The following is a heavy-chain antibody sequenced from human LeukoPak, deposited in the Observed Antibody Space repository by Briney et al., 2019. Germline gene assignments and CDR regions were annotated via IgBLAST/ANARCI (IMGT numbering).Heavy chain of an antibody. D-gene: IGHD4/OR15-4a*01. CDR1: GFTFSSYG. V-gene: IGHV3-30*02. CDR3: ARRAGAYSHPYDY. CDR2: IRYDGSNK. Sequence: GGSLRLSCAASGFTFSSYGMHWVRQAPGKGLEWAAFIRYDGSNKYYADSVKGRFTISRDNSKNTLYLQMNSLRAEDTAVYYCARRAGAYSHPYDYWGQGTLVTVSS. J-gene: IGHJ4*02.